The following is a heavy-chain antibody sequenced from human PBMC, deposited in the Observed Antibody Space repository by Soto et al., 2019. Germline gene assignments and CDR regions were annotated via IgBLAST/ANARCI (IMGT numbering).Heavy chain of an antibody. V-gene: IGHV3-23*01. Sequence: GGSLRLSCAASGFTFSSYAMSWVRQAPGKGLEWVSAISGSGGSTYYADSVKGRFTISRDNSKNTLYLQMNSLRAEDTAVYYCAKDRVWTISFSGYYFDYWGQGTLDTVSS. CDR3: AKDRVWTISFSGYYFDY. CDR2: ISGSGGST. D-gene: IGHD3-9*01. J-gene: IGHJ4*02. CDR1: GFTFSSYA.